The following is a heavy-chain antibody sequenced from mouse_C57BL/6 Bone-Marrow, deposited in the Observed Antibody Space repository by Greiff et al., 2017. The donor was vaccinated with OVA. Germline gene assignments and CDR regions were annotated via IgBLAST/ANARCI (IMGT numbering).Heavy chain of an antibody. Sequence: QVQLQQSGAELVRPGTSVKVSCKASGYAFTTYLIEWVKQRPGQGLEWIGVINPGSGGTNYNEKFKGKATLTADKSSSTAYMQLSSLTSEDSAVYVCARSRGYDYGSRECYFDYWGQGTTLTGSS. CDR2: INPGSGGT. J-gene: IGHJ2*01. CDR3: ARSRGYDYGSRECYFDY. V-gene: IGHV1-54*01. CDR1: GYAFTTYL. D-gene: IGHD1-1*01.